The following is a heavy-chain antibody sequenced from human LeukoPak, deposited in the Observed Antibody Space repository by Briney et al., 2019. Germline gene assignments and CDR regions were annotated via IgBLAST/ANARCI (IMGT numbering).Heavy chain of an antibody. Sequence: GGTLRLSCAASGFTFSSYGMSWVRQAPGKGLEWVSAISGSGGSTYYADSVKGRFTISRDNSKNTLYLQMNSLRAEDTAVYYCAKDQAYDSAAAASDYWGQGTLVTVSS. CDR1: GFTFSSYG. V-gene: IGHV3-23*01. J-gene: IGHJ4*02. D-gene: IGHD6-13*01. CDR2: ISGSGGST. CDR3: AKDQAYDSAAAASDY.